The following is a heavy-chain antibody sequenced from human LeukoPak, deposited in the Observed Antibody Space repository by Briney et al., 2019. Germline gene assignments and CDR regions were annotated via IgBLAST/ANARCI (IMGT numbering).Heavy chain of an antibody. CDR2: ISGSGGST. CDR1: GFTFSGSA. Sequence: GGSLRLSCAASGFTFSGSAMSWVRQAPGKGQEWVSSISGSGGSTYYADSVKGRFTISRDNSKNTQYLQMNSLRAEDTAVYYCAKVEYSSNIPQHWGQGTLVTVSS. D-gene: IGHD6-6*01. V-gene: IGHV3-23*01. CDR3: AKVEYSSNIPQH. J-gene: IGHJ1*01.